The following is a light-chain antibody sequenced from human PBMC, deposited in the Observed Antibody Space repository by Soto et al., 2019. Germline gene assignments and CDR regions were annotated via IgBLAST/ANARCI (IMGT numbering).Light chain of an antibody. Sequence: DIQMTQSPTSLSASVGDRVTITCRASQDNRNFVAWYQQKPGKAPKLLIYAASTLQSGVPSRFSGSGSGTDFTLTIKGLQPEYVATYSCQKYSSVPVFGPGTKVEIK. CDR3: QKYSSVPV. CDR1: QDNRNF. V-gene: IGKV1-27*01. J-gene: IGKJ3*01. CDR2: AAS.